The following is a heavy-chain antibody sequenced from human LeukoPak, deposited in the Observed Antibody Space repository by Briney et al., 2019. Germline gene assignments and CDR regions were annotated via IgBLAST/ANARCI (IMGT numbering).Heavy chain of an antibody. CDR1: GGTFSNYA. D-gene: IGHD3-10*01. Sequence: SVKVSCKASGGTFSNYAISWVRQAPGQGLKWRGGIIPIFGTPNYAQKFQGRVTITADESTSTVYMALSSLRSEDTALYYCARDSEVRRNLWHYWGQGTLVTVSS. J-gene: IGHJ4*02. CDR2: IIPIFGTP. V-gene: IGHV1-69*13. CDR3: ARDSEVRRNLWHY.